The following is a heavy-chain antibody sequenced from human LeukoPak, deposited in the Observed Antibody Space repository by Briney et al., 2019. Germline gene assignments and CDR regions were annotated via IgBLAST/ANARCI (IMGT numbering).Heavy chain of an antibody. CDR1: GFTFSSYS. CDR2: IEQHGSLS. D-gene: IGHD5-18*01. J-gene: IGHJ4*02. CDR3: ARSLSGYAYYFDS. Sequence: GGSLRLSCAASGFTFSSYSMNWVRQAPGKGLEWVANIEQHGSLSYYVDSVKGRFTISRDNAKNSLYLQMNSLRAEDTAVYYCARSLSGYAYYFDSWGQGTLVTVSS. V-gene: IGHV3-7*01.